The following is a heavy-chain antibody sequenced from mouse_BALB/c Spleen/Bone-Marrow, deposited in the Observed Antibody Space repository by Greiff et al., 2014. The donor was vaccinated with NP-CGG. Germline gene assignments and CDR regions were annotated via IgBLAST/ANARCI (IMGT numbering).Heavy chain of an antibody. J-gene: IGHJ2*01. D-gene: IGHD1-1*01. Sequence: QVQLQQPGAELAKPGASVKLSCKASGYTFTSYWMHWVKQRPGQGLEWIGEINPSNGRTNYNEKFKSKATLTVDKSSSTAYMQLSSLTSEDSAVYYCARRATTVVATDYWGQGTTLTVSS. CDR3: ARRATTVVATDY. CDR2: INPSNGRT. CDR1: GYTFTSYW. V-gene: IGHV1S81*02.